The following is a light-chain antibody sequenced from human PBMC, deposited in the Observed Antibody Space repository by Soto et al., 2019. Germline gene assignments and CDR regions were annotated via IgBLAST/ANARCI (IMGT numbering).Light chain of an antibody. V-gene: IGLV2-8*01. Sequence: QSALTQPPSASGSPGQSVTISCTGTSSDVGAYDYVSWYQQHPGKAPKLMIYEINKRPSGVPDRFSGSKSGNTASLTVSGLQAEDEADYYCLLSHGRARLFGGGTKLTVL. CDR2: EIN. J-gene: IGLJ3*02. CDR3: LLSHGRARL. CDR1: SSDVGAYDY.